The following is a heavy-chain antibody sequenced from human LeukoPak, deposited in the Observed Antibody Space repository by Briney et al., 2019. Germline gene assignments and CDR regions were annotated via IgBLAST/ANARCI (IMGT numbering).Heavy chain of an antibody. J-gene: IGHJ2*01. Sequence: SETLSLTCTVSGGSISSYYWSWIRQPPGKGLEWIGYIYYSGSTNYSPSLKSRLTISVDTSKNQFSLKLSSVTAADTAVYYCARTYGSSGLGYFDLWGRGTLATVSS. V-gene: IGHV4-59*01. D-gene: IGHD6-13*01. CDR3: ARTYGSSGLGYFDL. CDR1: GGSISSYY. CDR2: IYYSGST.